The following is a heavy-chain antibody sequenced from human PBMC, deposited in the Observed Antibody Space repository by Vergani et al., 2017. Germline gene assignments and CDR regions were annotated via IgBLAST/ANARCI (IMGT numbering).Heavy chain of an antibody. J-gene: IGHJ4*02. Sequence: EVQLVESGGGLVQPGGSLRLSCAASGFTFSSYWMSWVRQAPGKGLEGVANIKQEGSEKYYVDSVKGRFTISRDNAKNSLYLQMNRLRAEDTAVYYCAREMYSSGWTPDYWGQGTLVTVSS. D-gene: IGHD6-19*01. CDR2: IKQEGSEK. CDR1: GFTFSSYW. CDR3: AREMYSSGWTPDY. V-gene: IGHV3-7*03.